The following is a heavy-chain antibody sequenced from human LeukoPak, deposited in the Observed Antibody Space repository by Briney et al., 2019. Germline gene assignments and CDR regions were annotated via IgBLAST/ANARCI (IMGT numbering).Heavy chain of an antibody. V-gene: IGHV3-43*01. J-gene: IGHJ3*02. D-gene: IGHD3-22*01. CDR3: AKDSSSGSLDI. CDR1: GFTFDDYT. Sequence: GGSLRLSCEASGFTFDDYTMHWVRQSPGKGLEWVSLISWDGGTTYYADSVRGRFTISRDNSKNSLYLQMNSLRTEDTALYYCAKDSSSGSLDIWGQGTMVTVSS. CDR2: ISWDGGTT.